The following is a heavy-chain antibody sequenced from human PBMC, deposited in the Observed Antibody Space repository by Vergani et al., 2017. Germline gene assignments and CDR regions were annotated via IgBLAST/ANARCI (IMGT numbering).Heavy chain of an antibody. J-gene: IGHJ6*03. Sequence: QVQLQESGPGLVKPSETLSLTCTVSGGSISSYYWSWNRQPPGKGLEWSGYIYYSGSTNYNPSLKSRVTISVDTSKNQFSLKLSSVTAAATAVYYCARGYGDFWSCYGLTKYYYYMDVWGKGTTVTVSS. CDR1: GGSISSYY. D-gene: IGHD3-3*01. CDR3: ARGYGDFWSCYGLTKYYYYMDV. CDR2: IYYSGST. V-gene: IGHV4-59*01.